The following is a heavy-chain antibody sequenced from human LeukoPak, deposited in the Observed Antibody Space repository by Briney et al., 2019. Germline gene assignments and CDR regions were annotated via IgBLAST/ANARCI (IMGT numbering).Heavy chain of an antibody. Sequence: GGSLRLSCVASGFTFTGHSMHWVRQAPGKGLEWVAVVASDEKTIFYADSLKGRSTISRDNSKNTLYLQMNSLRAEDTAVYYCAKARSSSWYVYWGQGTLVTVSS. CDR1: GFTFTGHS. V-gene: IGHV3-30*04. J-gene: IGHJ4*02. CDR2: VASDEKTI. D-gene: IGHD6-13*01. CDR3: AKARSSSWYVY.